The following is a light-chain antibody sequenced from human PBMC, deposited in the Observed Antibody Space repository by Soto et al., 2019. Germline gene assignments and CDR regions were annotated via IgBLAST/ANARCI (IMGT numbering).Light chain of an antibody. J-gene: IGKJ1*01. V-gene: IGKV1-5*01. CDR2: DAS. CDR1: QSISSW. Sequence: ITLSLSPLSPKVGYRFTITGRASQSISSWLAWYQQKPGKAPNLLIYDASSLESGVPSRFRGSGSETEFTLTISGLQPDDFATYYCEQFIDGWTFGHG. CDR3: EQFIDGWT.